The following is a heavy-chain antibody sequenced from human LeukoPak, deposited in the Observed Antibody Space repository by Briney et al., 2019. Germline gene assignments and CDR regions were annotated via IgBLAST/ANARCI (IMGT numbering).Heavy chain of an antibody. CDR3: ARDRVGLPYYYYGMDV. V-gene: IGHV3-53*01. D-gene: IGHD1-26*01. Sequence: GGSLRLSCAASGFTVSSNYMSWVRQAPGKGLEWVSVIYSGGSTYYADSVKGRFTISRDNSKNTLYLQMNSLRAEDTAVYYCARDRVGLPYYYYGMDVWGQGTMVTVSS. CDR1: GFTVSSNY. CDR2: IYSGGST. J-gene: IGHJ6*02.